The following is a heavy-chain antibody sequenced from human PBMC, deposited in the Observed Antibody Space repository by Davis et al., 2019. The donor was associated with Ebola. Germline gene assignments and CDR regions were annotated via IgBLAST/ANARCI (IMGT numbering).Heavy chain of an antibody. CDR1: GFTFSSHT. J-gene: IGHJ3*02. D-gene: IGHD3-22*01. Sequence: GESLKISCAASGFTFSSHTMAWVRQAPGKGLDYVSYISSGSGTIYYADSVRGRFTISRDNAKNSLYLQMNSLRAEDTGVYYCARGDYYDSSFADAFDIWGQGTMVTVST. CDR2: ISSGSGTI. CDR3: ARGDYYDSSFADAFDI. V-gene: IGHV3-48*04.